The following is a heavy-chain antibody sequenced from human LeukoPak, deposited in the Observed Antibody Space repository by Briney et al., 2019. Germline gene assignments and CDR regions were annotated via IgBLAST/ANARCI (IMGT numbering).Heavy chain of an antibody. CDR3: ARDTPIHSSPWDRTPDAFDI. Sequence: PSETLSLTCTVSGGSISSSSYYWGWIRQPPGKGLEWIGSIYYSGSTYYNPSLKSRVTISVDTSKNQFSLKLSSVTAADTAVYYCARDTPIHSSPWDRTPDAFDIWGQGTMVTVSS. J-gene: IGHJ3*02. D-gene: IGHD6-6*01. CDR1: GGSISSSSYY. V-gene: IGHV4-39*07. CDR2: IYYSGST.